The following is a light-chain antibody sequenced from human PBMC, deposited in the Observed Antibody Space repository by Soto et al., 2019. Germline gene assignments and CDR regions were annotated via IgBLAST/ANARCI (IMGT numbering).Light chain of an antibody. CDR3: QQYDSYRT. J-gene: IGKJ1*01. V-gene: IGKV1-5*01. CDR2: DVS. Sequence: DIQKTHSPSTLSASVGDRVTITFRASQNVSTWLAWYQHKPRKAPKLLLFDVSNLESGVPSRFSGSGSGTEFTLTISSLQSDDFATYYCQQYDSYRTFGQGTKVDIK. CDR1: QNVSTW.